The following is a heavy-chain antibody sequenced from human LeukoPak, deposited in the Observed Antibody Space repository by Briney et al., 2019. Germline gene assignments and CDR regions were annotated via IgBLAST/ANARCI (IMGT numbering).Heavy chain of an antibody. Sequence: GESLKISCKGSGYSFTSYWIGWVRPMPEKGPEWAGIIYPGDSDIRYSPSFQGQVTISADKSISTAYLQWSSLKASDTAMYYCARHAGGSGSYDFDSWGQGTPVTVSS. D-gene: IGHD3-10*01. CDR3: ARHAGGSGSYDFDS. CDR2: IYPGDSDI. CDR1: GYSFTSYW. J-gene: IGHJ4*02. V-gene: IGHV5-51*01.